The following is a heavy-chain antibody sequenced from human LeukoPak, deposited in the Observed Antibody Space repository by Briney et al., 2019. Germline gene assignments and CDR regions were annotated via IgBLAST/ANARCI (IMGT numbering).Heavy chain of an antibody. Sequence: GGSLRLSCAASGFTLSSYAMSWVRQAPGTGLEWVSGSTVGGTNTHYADSVKGRFTISRDHSKNMLYPQMNSLRAEDTAIYYCAKDIYAYVTNCFFDYWGQGSLVTVSS. D-gene: IGHD4-17*01. V-gene: IGHV3-23*01. J-gene: IGHJ4*02. CDR2: STVGGTNT. CDR1: GFTLSSYA. CDR3: AKDIYAYVTNCFFDY.